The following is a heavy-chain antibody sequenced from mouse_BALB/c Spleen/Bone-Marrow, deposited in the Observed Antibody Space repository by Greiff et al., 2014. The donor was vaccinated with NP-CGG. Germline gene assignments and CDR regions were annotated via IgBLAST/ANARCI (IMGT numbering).Heavy chain of an antibody. V-gene: IGHV14-3*02. D-gene: IGHD1-2*01. J-gene: IGHJ2*01. CDR1: GFNIKDTY. CDR2: IDPANGDT. CDR3: ARYYYGYYFDY. Sequence: VQLQQSGAELVKPGASVKLSCTASGFNIKDTYMHWVKQRPEQGLEWIGRIDPANGDTKYDPKFQGKATITADTSSNTAYLQLSSLTSEDTAVYYCARYYYGYYFDYWGQGTTLTVSS.